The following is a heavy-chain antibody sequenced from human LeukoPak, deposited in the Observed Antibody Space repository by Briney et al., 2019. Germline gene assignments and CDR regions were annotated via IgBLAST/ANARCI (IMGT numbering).Heavy chain of an antibody. CDR2: IYYSGST. CDR3: ARAPYSSSWPHYFDY. V-gene: IGHV4-59*01. CDR1: GGSISSYY. D-gene: IGHD6-13*01. Sequence: SETLSLTCTVSGGSISSYYWSWIRQPPGKGLEWIGYIYYSGSTNYNPSLKSRVTISVDTSKNQLSLKLSSVTAADTAVYYCARAPYSSSWPHYFDYWGQGTLVTVSS. J-gene: IGHJ4*02.